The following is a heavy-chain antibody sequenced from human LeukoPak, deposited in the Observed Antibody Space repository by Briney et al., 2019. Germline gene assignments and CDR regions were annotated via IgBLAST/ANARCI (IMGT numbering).Heavy chain of an antibody. CDR1: GFTFSSYW. V-gene: IGHV3-74*01. J-gene: IGHJ4*02. CDR2: INSDGSST. Sequence: PGGSLRLSCAASGFTFSSYWMDWVRQVPGKGLVWVSRINSDGSSTDSADSVKGRFTISRDNAKKTLYLQMNSLTAEDTALYYCARGSYGNLLDYWRQGTLVTVSS. CDR3: ARGSYGNLLDY. D-gene: IGHD5-18*01.